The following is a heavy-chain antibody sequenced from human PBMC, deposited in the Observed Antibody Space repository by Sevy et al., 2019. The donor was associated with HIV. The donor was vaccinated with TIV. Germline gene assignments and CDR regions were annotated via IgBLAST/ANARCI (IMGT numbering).Heavy chain of an antibody. D-gene: IGHD1-1*01. CDR2: ISDSGFS. CDR1: GGSTSTYY. V-gene: IGHV4-59*01. J-gene: IGHJ6*02. CDR3: ARGGGRTDWGMDV. Sequence: SETLSLTCTVSGGSTSTYYWNWIRQPPGKELEWIGYISDSGFSNDNPSLRSRVTISIDTSKNQFSLRLTSVSAADTAVYYCARGGGRTDWGMDVWGPGTTVTVSS.